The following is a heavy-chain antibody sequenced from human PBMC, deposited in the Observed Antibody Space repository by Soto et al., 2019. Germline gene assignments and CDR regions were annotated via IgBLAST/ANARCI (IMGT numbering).Heavy chain of an antibody. CDR1: GSTFTCSA. J-gene: IGHJ1*01. V-gene: IGHV1-58*01. CDR3: AAVRTYCGGDCYVD. CDR2: IVVGSGNT. Sequence: AVKVSCKASGSTFTCSAVQWVRQARGQRLEWIGWIVVGSGNTNYAQKFQERVTITRDMSTSTVYMELSSLRFEDTAVYYCAAVRTYCGGDCYVDWG. D-gene: IGHD2-21*02.